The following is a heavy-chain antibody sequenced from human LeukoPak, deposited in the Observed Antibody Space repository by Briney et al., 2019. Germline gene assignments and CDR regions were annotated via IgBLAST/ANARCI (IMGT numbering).Heavy chain of an antibody. J-gene: IGHJ4*02. V-gene: IGHV3-7*01. CDR3: ARVHHSSSWGTDDY. CDR1: GFTFSSYW. CDR2: IKEDGSEK. Sequence: PGGSLRLSCAASGFTFSSYWMSWVRQAPGKGLEWVANIKEDGSEKYCADSVKGRFTISGDNAKNSLYLQMNSLRAEDTAVYYCARVHHSSSWGTDDYWGQGTLVTVSS. D-gene: IGHD6-6*01.